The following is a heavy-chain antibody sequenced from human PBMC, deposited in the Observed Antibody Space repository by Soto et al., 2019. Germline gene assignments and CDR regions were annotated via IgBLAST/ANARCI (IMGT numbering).Heavy chain of an antibody. D-gene: IGHD6-19*01. CDR3: ARGFRQQWLAPFDY. J-gene: IGHJ4*02. CDR2: ISSSSTYT. V-gene: IGHV3-11*06. Sequence: PGGSLRLSRAASGFTFNDYYMSWIRQAPGKGLEWVSYISSSSTYTNYADSVKGRFTISRDNAKRSLYLQMNSLRAEDTAVYYCARGFRQQWLAPFDYWGQGTLVTVSS. CDR1: GFTFNDYY.